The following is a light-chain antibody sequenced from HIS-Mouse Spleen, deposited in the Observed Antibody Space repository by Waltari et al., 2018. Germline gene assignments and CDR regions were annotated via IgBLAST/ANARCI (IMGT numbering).Light chain of an antibody. CDR3: QQRSNWPPLT. CDR2: AAS. J-gene: IGKJ4*01. Sequence: IVLTQSPATLSLSPGERATLACRASQGVSSYLARYQQKPGQAHRLLIDAASNRATGIQARFSSRGSATDFTLTISSLEPEDFAVYYCQQRSNWPPLTFGGGTKVEIK. CDR1: QGVSSY. V-gene: IGKV3-11*01.